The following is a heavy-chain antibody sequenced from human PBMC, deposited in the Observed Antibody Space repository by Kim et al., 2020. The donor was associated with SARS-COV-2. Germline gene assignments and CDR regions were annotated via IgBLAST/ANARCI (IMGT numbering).Heavy chain of an antibody. CDR3: ASRSRQPPTFHWYFDL. V-gene: IGHV4-39*01. D-gene: IGHD1-1*01. J-gene: IGHJ2*01. CDR2: IYYSGST. Sequence: SETLSLTCNVSDGSATISDFYWGWIRQPPGEGLEWIGSIYYSGSTYYNPSLKSRVTISVDTSKNQLALKVDTVTAGDTAVYYCASRSRQPPTFHWYFDLWGRGTLVTVSS. CDR1: DGSATISDFY.